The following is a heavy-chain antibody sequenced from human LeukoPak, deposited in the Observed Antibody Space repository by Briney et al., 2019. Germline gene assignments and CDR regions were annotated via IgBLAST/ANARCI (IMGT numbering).Heavy chain of an antibody. CDR3: AREAVYYGSGSLDY. V-gene: IGHV4-4*07. Sequence: SETLSLTCTVSGGSISSYYWTWIRQPAGKGLEWIGRIYASGSTNYNPSLKSRVTLALDPSKNQFSLKLSSVTAADTAVYYCAREAVYYGSGSLDYWGQGTLVTVSS. J-gene: IGHJ4*02. D-gene: IGHD3-10*01. CDR2: IYASGST. CDR1: GGSISSYY.